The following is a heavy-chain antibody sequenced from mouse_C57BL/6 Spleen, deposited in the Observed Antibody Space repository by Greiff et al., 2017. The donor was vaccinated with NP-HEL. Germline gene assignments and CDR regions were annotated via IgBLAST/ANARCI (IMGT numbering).Heavy chain of an antibody. CDR1: GYTFTTYP. Sequence: QVQLKESGAELVKPGASVKMSCKASGYTFTTYPIEWMKQNHGKSLEWIGNFHPYNDDTKYNEKFKGKATLTVEKSSSTVYLELSRLTSDDSAVYYCARGDYYGSSWDFDYWGQGTTLTVSS. V-gene: IGHV1-47*01. CDR3: ARGDYYGSSWDFDY. CDR2: FHPYNDDT. J-gene: IGHJ2*01. D-gene: IGHD1-1*01.